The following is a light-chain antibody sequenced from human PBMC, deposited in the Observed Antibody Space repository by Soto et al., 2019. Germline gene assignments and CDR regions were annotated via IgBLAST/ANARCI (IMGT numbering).Light chain of an antibody. CDR1: QSFRGL. Sequence: EVVLTQSPVTLSLSPGEIATLSCRASQSFRGLLAWYQQKPGQAPRLRIYDAYNRATGIPPRFSGSGSGTDFTLTISSLEPDDSAVYDWQQHHRWPITCGQGTRLEIK. J-gene: IGKJ5*01. V-gene: IGKV3-11*01. CDR2: DAY. CDR3: QQHHRWPIT.